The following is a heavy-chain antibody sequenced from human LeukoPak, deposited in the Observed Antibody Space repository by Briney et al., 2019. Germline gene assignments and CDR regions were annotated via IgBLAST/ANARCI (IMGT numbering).Heavy chain of an antibody. V-gene: IGHV1-69*05. CDR2: IIPIFGTA. J-gene: IGHJ5*02. CDR1: GGTFSSYA. D-gene: IGHD3-10*01. CDR3: ARDTMVRGVIDRWFDP. Sequence: SVRVSCKASGGTFSSYAISWVRQAPGQGLEWMGGIIPIFGTANYAQKFQGRVTITTDESTSTAYMELSSLRSEDTAVYYCARDTMVRGVIDRWFDPWGQGTLVTVSS.